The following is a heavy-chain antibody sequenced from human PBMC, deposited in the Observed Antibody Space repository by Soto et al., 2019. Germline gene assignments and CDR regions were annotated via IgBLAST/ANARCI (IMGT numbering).Heavy chain of an antibody. J-gene: IGHJ4*02. CDR1: GDTLTNYD. CDR2: MNPNSGTT. Sequence: ASVKVSCKASGDTLTNYDINWVRQATGQGLEWMGWMNPNSGTTGYAQKFQGRVTMTRSTSINTAYMELSSLISEDTAVYYCPAYKYGDNYWGQGTRVTVSS. CDR3: PAYKYGDNY. V-gene: IGHV1-8*01. D-gene: IGHD2-21*02.